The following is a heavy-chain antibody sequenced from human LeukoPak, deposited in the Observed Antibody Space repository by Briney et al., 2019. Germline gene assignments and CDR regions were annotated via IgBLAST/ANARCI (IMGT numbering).Heavy chain of an antibody. CDR3: ARGLDH. CDR1: GAPISSGNYY. CDR2: IYASGTT. Sequence: SQTLSLTCTVSGAPISSGNYYWSWIRQPAGAGLEWIGRIYASGTTNYNPSLKSRLTISIDASKNHFSLELNSVTAADTAVYYCARGLDHWGQGALVTVSS. J-gene: IGHJ4*02. V-gene: IGHV4-61*02.